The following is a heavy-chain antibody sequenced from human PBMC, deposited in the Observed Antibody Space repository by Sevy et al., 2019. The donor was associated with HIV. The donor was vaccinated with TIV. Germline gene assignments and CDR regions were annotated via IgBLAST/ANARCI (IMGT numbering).Heavy chain of an antibody. J-gene: IGHJ6*02. V-gene: IGHV3-23*01. Sequence: GGSLRLSCAASGFTFSSYAMSWVRQAPGKGLEWVSAIMVRGGSTYYADSGKGGFTISRDNSKNTLYLQMNSLRAEDTAVYYCAKDPTYGDYFDYYYGMDVWGQGTTVTVSS. D-gene: IGHD4-17*01. CDR2: IMVRGGST. CDR1: GFTFSSYA. CDR3: AKDPTYGDYFDYYYGMDV.